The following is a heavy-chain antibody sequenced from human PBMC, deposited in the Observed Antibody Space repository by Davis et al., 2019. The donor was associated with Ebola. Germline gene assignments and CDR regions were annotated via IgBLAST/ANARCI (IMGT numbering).Heavy chain of an antibody. V-gene: IGHV3-23*01. CDR1: GFTFSSYA. Sequence: GESLKISCAASGFTFSSYAMSWVRQAPGKGLEWVSAISGSGGTTYYADSVKGRFTISRDNSKNTLYLQMTSLRAEDTAVYYCARGRDSGWPFDYWGQGTLVTVSS. CDR3: ARGRDSGWPFDY. J-gene: IGHJ4*02. D-gene: IGHD6-19*01. CDR2: ISGSGGTT.